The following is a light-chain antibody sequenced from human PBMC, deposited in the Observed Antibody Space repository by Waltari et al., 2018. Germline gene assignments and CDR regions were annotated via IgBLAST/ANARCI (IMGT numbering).Light chain of an antibody. J-gene: IGLJ3*02. CDR1: SSNIGAGST. Sequence: QSVLTQPPSVSGAPGQRVTIPCTGISSNIGAGSTVNWYQQLPGTAPKLLSYGNSNRPSGVPDRFSGSKSGYSASLAITGLQAEDEADYYCQSYDSSLSGVFGGGTKLTVL. CDR2: GNS. V-gene: IGLV1-40*01. CDR3: QSYDSSLSGV.